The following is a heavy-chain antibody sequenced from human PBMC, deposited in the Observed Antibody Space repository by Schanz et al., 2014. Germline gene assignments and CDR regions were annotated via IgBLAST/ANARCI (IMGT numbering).Heavy chain of an antibody. CDR3: AKSGYCGSTSCYQYNYYGLDV. J-gene: IGHJ6*02. Sequence: EEQLLESGGALVQPGGSLRLSCAASGFSFSNYALVWVRQPPGKGLEWISGISGFGTGAYYADSVKGRFSISRDNSKNTLSLQMDSLRAEDTAVYYCAKSGYCGSTSCYQYNYYGLDVWGQGTTVTVSS. CDR1: GFSFSNYA. D-gene: IGHD2-2*03. CDR2: ISGFGTGA. V-gene: IGHV3-23*01.